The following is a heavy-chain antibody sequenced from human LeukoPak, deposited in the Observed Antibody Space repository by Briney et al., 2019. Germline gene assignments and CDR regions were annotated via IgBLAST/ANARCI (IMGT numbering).Heavy chain of an antibody. D-gene: IGHD2-15*01. CDR2: ISYSGST. CDR1: GDSLSSFY. Sequence: PSETLSLTCTVSGDSLSSFYWSWIRQPPGKGLEWIGYISYSGSTNYNPSLKSRVTISVDTSQNQFSLKLTSVTAADTAVYYCARGVVAAPQTFDYWGQGTLVTVSS. V-gene: IGHV4-59*01. CDR3: ARGVVAAPQTFDY. J-gene: IGHJ4*02.